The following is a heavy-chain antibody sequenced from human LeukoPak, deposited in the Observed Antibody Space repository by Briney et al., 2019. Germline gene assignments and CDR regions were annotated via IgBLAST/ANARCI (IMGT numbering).Heavy chain of an antibody. D-gene: IGHD3-10*01. CDR2: IEEDGSET. V-gene: IGHV3-7*01. J-gene: IGHJ4*02. CDR3: ARATRQGSYPFGSGTYYGLSA. CDR1: GFTFSSNW. Sequence: PGGSLRLSCAASGFTFSSNWMTWVRQAPGKGLEWVANIEEDGSETYYVDSVKGRFIISRDNANKLLSLQMNSLRVEDTAVYYCARATRQGSYPFGSGTYYGLSAWGQGTLVTVSS.